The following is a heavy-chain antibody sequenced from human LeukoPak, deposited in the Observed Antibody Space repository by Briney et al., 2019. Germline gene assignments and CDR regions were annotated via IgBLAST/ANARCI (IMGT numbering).Heavy chain of an antibody. CDR2: IYTRGST. D-gene: IGHD4-17*01. Sequence: SETLSLTCTVSGGSINNYYWSWIRQPAGKGLEWIGRIYTRGSTNYNPSLKSRVTISIDTSRNQFSLRLSSVTAADTAVYYCARDLVTVTKGFDIWGQGTMVSVSS. J-gene: IGHJ3*02. CDR3: ARDLVTVTKGFDI. CDR1: GGSINNYY. V-gene: IGHV4-4*07.